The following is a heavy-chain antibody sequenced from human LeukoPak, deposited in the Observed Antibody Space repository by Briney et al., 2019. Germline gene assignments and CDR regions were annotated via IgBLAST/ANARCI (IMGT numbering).Heavy chain of an antibody. J-gene: IGHJ4*02. D-gene: IGHD3-9*01. Sequence: SETLSLTCAVYGGSFSGYYWSWIRQPPGKGLEWIGEINHSGSTNYNPSLKSRVTMSVDTSKNQFSLKLSSVTAADTAVYYCARGDILTGRYFDYWGQGTLVTVSS. CDR1: GGSFSGYY. V-gene: IGHV4-34*01. CDR2: INHSGST. CDR3: ARGDILTGRYFDY.